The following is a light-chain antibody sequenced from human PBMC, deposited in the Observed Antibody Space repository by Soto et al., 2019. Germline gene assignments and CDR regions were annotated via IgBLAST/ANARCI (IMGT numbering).Light chain of an antibody. J-gene: IGKJ1*01. CDR2: DAS. CDR3: QQYNSYSKT. V-gene: IGKV1-33*01. Sequence: DIQMTQSPSSLSASVGDRVTITCQASQDVKNYLNWYQQKPGKAPKLLIYDASNLERGVPSRFSGSGSGTEFTLTISSLQPDDFATYYCQQYNSYSKTFGQGTKVDIK. CDR1: QDVKNY.